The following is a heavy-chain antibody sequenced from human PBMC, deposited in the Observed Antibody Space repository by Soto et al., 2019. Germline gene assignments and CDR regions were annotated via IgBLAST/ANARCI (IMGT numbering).Heavy chain of an antibody. CDR3: AQLLGGSYAFEI. Sequence: PGGSLRLSCAASGYALRDYSMNWIRQAPDKGLQWVAVISYDGSNRDYADSVRGRFTISRDNSKNTLYLQMNSLRPEDTAVYYCAQLLGGSYAFEIWGQGTMVTVS. D-gene: IGHD1-26*01. J-gene: IGHJ3*02. CDR2: ISYDGSNR. CDR1: GYALRDYS. V-gene: IGHV3-30-3*01.